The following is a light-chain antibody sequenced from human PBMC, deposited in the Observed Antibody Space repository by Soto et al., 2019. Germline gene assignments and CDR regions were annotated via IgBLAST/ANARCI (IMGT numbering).Light chain of an antibody. CDR1: QRIRTS. J-gene: IGKJ2*01. CDR2: DAS. V-gene: IGKV1-39*01. Sequence: DVQMTQSPSSLSASVGDRVTITCRASQRIRTSLAWYQQKPGKAPMILIYDASILQSEVPSRFSGSGSGTDFTLTISNLQPEDFATYYCQQCNSFPPTFGQGTKLEI. CDR3: QQCNSFPPT.